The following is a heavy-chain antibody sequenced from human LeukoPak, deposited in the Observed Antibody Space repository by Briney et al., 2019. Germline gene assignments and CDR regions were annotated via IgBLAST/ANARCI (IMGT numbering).Heavy chain of an antibody. Sequence: GASVKVSCKASGYTFTSYGISWVRQAPGQGLEWMGWISAYNGNTNYAQKLQGRVTMTTDTSTCTAYMELRSLRSDDTAVYYCARVVLSLRYFDSENWFDPWGQGTLVTVSS. CDR3: ARVVLSLRYFDSENWFDP. V-gene: IGHV1-18*01. CDR1: GYTFTSYG. CDR2: ISAYNGNT. D-gene: IGHD3-9*01. J-gene: IGHJ5*02.